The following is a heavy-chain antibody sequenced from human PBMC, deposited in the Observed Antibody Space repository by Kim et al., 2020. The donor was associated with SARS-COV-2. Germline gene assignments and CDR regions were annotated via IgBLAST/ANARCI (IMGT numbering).Heavy chain of an antibody. D-gene: IGHD4-17*01. Sequence: SETLSLTCTVSGGSISSSSYYWGWIRQPPGKGLEWIGSIYYSGSTYYNPSLKSRVTISVDTSKNQFSLKLSSVTAADTAVYYCARAINSVTTGIDYWGQGTLVTVSS. CDR1: GGSISSSSYY. CDR3: ARAINSVTTGIDY. J-gene: IGHJ4*02. V-gene: IGHV4-39*01. CDR2: IYYSGST.